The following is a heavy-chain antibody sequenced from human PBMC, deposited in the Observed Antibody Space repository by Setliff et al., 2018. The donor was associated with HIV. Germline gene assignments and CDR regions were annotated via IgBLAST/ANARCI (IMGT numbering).Heavy chain of an antibody. CDR1: GGSISSGGFY. J-gene: IGHJ5*02. CDR3: ARRWGIRGYSS. CDR2: IYNTGST. Sequence: SETLSLTCTVTGGSISSGGFYWTWIRQHPGKGLEWIGYIYNTGSTYHSPSLESRVTMSVDTSKNQFSLKLSSVTAADTSVYYCARRWGIRGYSSWGQGTLVTVSS. V-gene: IGHV4-31*03. D-gene: IGHD5-18*01.